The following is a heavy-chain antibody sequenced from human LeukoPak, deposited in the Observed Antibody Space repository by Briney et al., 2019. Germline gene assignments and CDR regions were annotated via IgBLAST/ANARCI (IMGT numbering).Heavy chain of an antibody. CDR3: ARDHGGNLGFDY. J-gene: IGHJ4*02. Sequence: SETLSLTCTVSGGSISSGDYYWSWVRQPPGKGLEWIGEIYHSGSTNYNPSLKSRVTISVDKSKNQFSLKLSSVTAADTAVYYCARDHGGNLGFDYWGQGTLVTVSS. D-gene: IGHD4-23*01. CDR2: IYHSGST. CDR1: GGSISSGDYY. V-gene: IGHV4-4*02.